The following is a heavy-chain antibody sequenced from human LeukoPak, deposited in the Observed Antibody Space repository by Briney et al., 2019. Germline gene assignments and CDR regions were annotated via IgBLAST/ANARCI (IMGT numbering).Heavy chain of an antibody. D-gene: IGHD6-19*01. V-gene: IGHV3-64D*09. CDR2: ISSNGGST. J-gene: IGHJ4*02. CDR3: VRPGQWLVPEYDFDY. CDR1: GFTFSSYA. Sequence: GGSLRLSCSASGFTFSSYAMHWVRQAPGKGLEYVSLISSNGGSTYYADSVKGRFTISRDNSKNTLYLQMSSLRAEDTAVYYCVRPGQWLVPEYDFDYRGQGTLATVSS.